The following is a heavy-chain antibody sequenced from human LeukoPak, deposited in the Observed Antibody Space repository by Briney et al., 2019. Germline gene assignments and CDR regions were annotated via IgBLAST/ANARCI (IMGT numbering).Heavy chain of an antibody. V-gene: IGHV3-23*01. Sequence: PGGSLRLSCAASGFTFSDYYMSWIRQAPGKGLEWVSAISGSGGSTYYADSVKGRFTISRDNSKNTLYLQMNSLRAEDTAVYYCAKDRIVGATPDYWGQGTLVTVSS. CDR3: AKDRIVGATPDY. CDR1: GFTFSDYY. D-gene: IGHD1-26*01. J-gene: IGHJ4*02. CDR2: ISGSGGST.